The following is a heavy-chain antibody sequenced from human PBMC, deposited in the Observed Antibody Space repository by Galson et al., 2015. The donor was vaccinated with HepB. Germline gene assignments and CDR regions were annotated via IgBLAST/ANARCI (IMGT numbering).Heavy chain of an antibody. Sequence: SLRLSCAASGFTFSSYGMHWVRQAPGKGLEWVAVISYDGSNKYYADSVKGRFTISRDNSKNTLYLQMNSLRAEDTAVYYCAKDQQPPPPLYSSSANRYYYYYGMDVWGQGTTVTVSS. D-gene: IGHD6-13*01. V-gene: IGHV3-30*18. CDR1: GFTFSSYG. CDR3: AKDQQPPPPLYSSSANRYYYYYGMDV. CDR2: ISYDGSNK. J-gene: IGHJ6*02.